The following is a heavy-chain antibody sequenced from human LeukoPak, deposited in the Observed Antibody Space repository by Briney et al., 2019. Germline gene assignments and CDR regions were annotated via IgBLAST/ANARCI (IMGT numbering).Heavy chain of an antibody. D-gene: IGHD2-15*01. Sequence: SETLSLTCTVSGGSIGSYYWSWIRQPPGKGLEWIGYIYYSGSTNYNPSLKSRVTISVDTSKNQFSLKLSSVTAADTAVYYCARLTNLVVVRAFDIWGQGTMVTVSS. CDR3: ARLTNLVVVRAFDI. J-gene: IGHJ3*02. V-gene: IGHV4-59*08. CDR1: GGSIGSYY. CDR2: IYYSGST.